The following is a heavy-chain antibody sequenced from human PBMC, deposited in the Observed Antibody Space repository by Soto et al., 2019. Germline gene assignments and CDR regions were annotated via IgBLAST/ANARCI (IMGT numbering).Heavy chain of an antibody. V-gene: IGHV3-30-3*01. CDR3: ARGGDYEIEYFQH. CDR2: ISYDGSNK. Sequence: QVQLVESGGGVVQPGRSLRLSCAASGFTFSSYAMHWVRQAPGKGLEWVAVISYDGSNKYYADSVKGRFTISRDNSKNMLYLQMNSLRAEDTAVYYCARGGDYEIEYFQHWGQGTLVTVSS. J-gene: IGHJ1*01. CDR1: GFTFSSYA. D-gene: IGHD4-17*01.